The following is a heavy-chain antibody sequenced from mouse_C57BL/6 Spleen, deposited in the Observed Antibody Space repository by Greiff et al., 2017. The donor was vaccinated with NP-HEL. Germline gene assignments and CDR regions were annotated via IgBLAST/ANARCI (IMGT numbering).Heavy chain of an antibody. CDR2: INYDGSST. CDR3: ARGGRGAMDY. Sequence: EVQLVESEGGLVQPGSSMKLSCTASGFTFSDYYMAWVRQVPEKGLEWVANINYDGSSTYYLDSLKSRFIISRDNAKNILYLQMSSLKSEDTATYYCARGGRGAMDYWGQGTSVTVSS. D-gene: IGHD3-3*01. CDR1: GFTFSDYY. J-gene: IGHJ4*01. V-gene: IGHV5-16*01.